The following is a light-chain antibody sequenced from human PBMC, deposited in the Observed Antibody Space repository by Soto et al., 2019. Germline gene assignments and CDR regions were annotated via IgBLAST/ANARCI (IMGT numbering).Light chain of an antibody. CDR3: QHYGNSPQT. CDR2: AKS. Sequence: EIVLTQSPDTLSLSPGERATLSCRASQSVNSDYLAWYRQKPGQAPCLLMYAKSTRATGIPDRFYGSGSGTVFTLTIYRLEPEAFAVSYCQHYGNSPQTFGQGTKVDI. J-gene: IGKJ1*01. CDR1: QSVNSDY. V-gene: IGKV3-20*01.